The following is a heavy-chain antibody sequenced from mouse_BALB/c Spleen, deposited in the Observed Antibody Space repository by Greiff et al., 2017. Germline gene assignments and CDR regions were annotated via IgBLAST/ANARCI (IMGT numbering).Heavy chain of an antibody. CDR1: GFSLTSYG. J-gene: IGHJ3*01. V-gene: IGHV2-9*02. CDR2: IWAGGST. D-gene: IGHD1-1*01. CDR3: ARGDYGSMEAY. Sequence: VHLVESGPGLVAPSQSLSITCTVSGFSLTSYGVHWVRQPPGKGLEWLGVIWAGGSTNYNSALMSRLSISKDNSKSQVFLKMNSLQTDDTAMYYCARGDYGSMEAYWGQGTLVTVSA.